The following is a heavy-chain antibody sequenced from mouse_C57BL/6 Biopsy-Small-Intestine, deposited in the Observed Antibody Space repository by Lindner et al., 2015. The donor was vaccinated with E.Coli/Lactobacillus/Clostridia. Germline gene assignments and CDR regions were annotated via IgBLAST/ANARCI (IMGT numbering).Heavy chain of an antibody. CDR2: INTTTGNP. J-gene: IGHJ3*01. CDR1: GNTFTSYA. CDR3: ASRYCTGTNCYLRSLDAFDL. V-gene: IGHV9-3*02. Sequence: VKVSCKASGNTFTSYAMNWVRQAPGQGLEWLGWINTTTGNPTYAQGFTGRLVFSLDTSVTTAYLQISSLKAEDTAVYYCASRYCTGTNCYLRSLDAFDLWGQGTMVTVSS. D-gene: IGHD4-1*02.